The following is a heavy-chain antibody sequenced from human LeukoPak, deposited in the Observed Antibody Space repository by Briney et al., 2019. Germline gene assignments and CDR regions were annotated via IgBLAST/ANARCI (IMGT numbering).Heavy chain of an antibody. CDR3: ARVPTPLYDSSGYFMLPNAFDI. J-gene: IGHJ3*02. Sequence: ASVKVSCKASGYTFTSYGISWVRQAPGRGLEWMGWISAYNGNTNYAQKLQGRVTMTTDTSTSTAYMELRSLRSDDTAVYYCARVPTPLYDSSGYFMLPNAFDIWGQGTMVTVSS. V-gene: IGHV1-18*01. CDR2: ISAYNGNT. CDR1: GYTFTSYG. D-gene: IGHD3-22*01.